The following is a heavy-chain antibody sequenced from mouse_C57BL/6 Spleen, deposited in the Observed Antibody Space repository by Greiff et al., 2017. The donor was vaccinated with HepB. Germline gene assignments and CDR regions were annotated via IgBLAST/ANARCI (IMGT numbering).Heavy chain of an antibody. D-gene: IGHD1-1*01. J-gene: IGHJ2*01. CDR2: ISYDGSN. V-gene: IGHV3-6*01. CDR1: GYSITSGYY. Sequence: DVQLQESGPGLVKPSQSLSLTCSVTGYSITSGYYWNWIRQFPGNKLEWIGYISYDGSNNYNPSLKNLISITRDTSKNQFFLKLNSVTTEDTATYYCARAGTTPLDYWGQGTTLTVSS. CDR3: ARAGTTPLDY.